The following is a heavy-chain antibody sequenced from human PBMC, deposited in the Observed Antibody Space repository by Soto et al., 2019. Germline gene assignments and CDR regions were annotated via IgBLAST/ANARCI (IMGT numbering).Heavy chain of an antibody. Sequence: DVQLLESGGGLVQWGGSLRLSCVTSGFTFSTYGMTWVRHAPGKGLEWVSYGGSGGSRYYAESVKGRFTISRDNSKNTLSLETNSLRAEDTATYYCVKFRGRAYPYYYMDVWGKGTTVTVSS. CDR3: VKFRGRAYPYYYMDV. V-gene: IGHV3-23*01. CDR1: GFTFSTYG. J-gene: IGHJ6*03. CDR2: GGSGGSR. D-gene: IGHD3-10*01.